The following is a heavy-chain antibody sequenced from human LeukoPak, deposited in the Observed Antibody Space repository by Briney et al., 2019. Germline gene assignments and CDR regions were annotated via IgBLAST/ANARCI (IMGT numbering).Heavy chain of an antibody. D-gene: IGHD6-13*01. V-gene: IGHV3-23*01. CDR3: AKVFGNWYLDY. CDR1: GFTFSSYA. J-gene: IGHJ4*02. CDR2: ISGSGGTT. Sequence: PGGSLRLSCAASGFTFSSYAMTWVRQAPGKGLEWVSGISGSGGTTHYADSVKGRFTISRDNSKNTLYLQMNSLRAEDTAVYYCAKVFGNWYLDYWGQGALVTVSS.